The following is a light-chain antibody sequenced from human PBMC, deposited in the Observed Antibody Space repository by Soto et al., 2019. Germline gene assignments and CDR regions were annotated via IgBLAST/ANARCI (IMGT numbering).Light chain of an antibody. Sequence: QAVVTQEPSLTVSPGGTVTLTCGSSTGAVTSGHYPYWFQQKPGQAPRTQIYDTSNKHSWTPARFSGSLLGGKAALTLSGAQPEDEAEYYCLLFYSDVRGVFGGGTKLTVL. J-gene: IGLJ2*01. V-gene: IGLV7-46*01. CDR1: TGAVTSGHY. CDR3: LLFYSDVRGV. CDR2: DTS.